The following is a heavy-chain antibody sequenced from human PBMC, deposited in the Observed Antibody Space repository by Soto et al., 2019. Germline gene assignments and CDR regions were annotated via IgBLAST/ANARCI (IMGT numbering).Heavy chain of an antibody. CDR1: GYTFTSYA. CDR2: VNAGNGNT. D-gene: IGHD6-13*01. CDR3: ARNAPILVAAPDPYYFDF. J-gene: IGHJ4*02. Sequence: QLVQSGAEVRKPGASVKVSCKASGYTFTSYAMHWVRLAPGQRPEWMGWVNAGNGNTKYSEKFQGRVTITRDTSASTAYMELSSLRSEDTAVYYCARNAPILVAAPDPYYFDFWGQGTLVTVRS. V-gene: IGHV1-3*01.